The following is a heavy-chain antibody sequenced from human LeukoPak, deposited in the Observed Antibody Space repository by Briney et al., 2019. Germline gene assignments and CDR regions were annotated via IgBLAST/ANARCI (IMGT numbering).Heavy chain of an antibody. V-gene: IGHV4-59*12. J-gene: IGHJ4*02. CDR1: GGSISSDY. D-gene: IGHD5-18*01. CDR3: ARVGSGYSYGPFDY. CDR2: IYDSVST. Sequence: SETLSLTCTVSGGSISSDYWSWIRQPPGKTLEWIGYIYDSVSTNYNPSLKSRVTISVDTSKNQFSLKLNSVTAADTAVYYCARVGSGYSYGPFDYWGQGTLVTVSS.